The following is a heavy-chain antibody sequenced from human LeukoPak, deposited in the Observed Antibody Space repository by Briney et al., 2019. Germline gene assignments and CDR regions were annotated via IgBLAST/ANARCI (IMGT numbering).Heavy chain of an antibody. J-gene: IGHJ4*02. CDR3: ARRLLWFGELSLFDY. Sequence: GASVKVSCKASGYTFTSYGISWVRQAPGQGLEWMGWISAYNGNTNYAQKLQGRVTMTTDTSTSTAYMELRSLRSDDTAVHYCARRLLWFGELSLFDYWGQGTLVTVSS. CDR2: ISAYNGNT. V-gene: IGHV1-18*04. D-gene: IGHD3-10*01. CDR1: GYTFTSYG.